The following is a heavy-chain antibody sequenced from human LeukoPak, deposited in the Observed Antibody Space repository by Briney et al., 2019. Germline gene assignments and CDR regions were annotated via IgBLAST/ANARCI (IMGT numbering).Heavy chain of an antibody. V-gene: IGHV4-59*01. CDR3: ARDRDLGDAFDI. CDR1: GVSISSYY. Sequence: SETLSLTCTASGVSISSYYRSWVRQPPGKGLEWIGYIYYSGSTIYNPSPKTRVTISVDTSNNQFSLKLSSGTAADTAEYYCARDRDLGDAFDIWRQGTMVTVSA. J-gene: IGHJ3*02. CDR2: IYYSGST. D-gene: IGHD3-16*01.